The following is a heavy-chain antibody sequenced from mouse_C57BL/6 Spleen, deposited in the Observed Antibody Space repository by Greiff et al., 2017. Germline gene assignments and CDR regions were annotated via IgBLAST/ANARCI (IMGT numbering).Heavy chain of an antibody. Sequence: EVQLQQSGPELVKPGASVKISCKASGYTFTDYYMNWVKQSHGKSLEWIGDINPNNGGTSYNQKFKGKATLTVDKSSSTAYMELRSLTSEDSAVYYCARRYYGSSYEIYYAMDYWGQGTSVTVSS. CDR3: ARRYYGSSYEIYYAMDY. J-gene: IGHJ4*01. CDR1: GYTFTDYY. V-gene: IGHV1-26*01. D-gene: IGHD1-1*01. CDR2: INPNNGGT.